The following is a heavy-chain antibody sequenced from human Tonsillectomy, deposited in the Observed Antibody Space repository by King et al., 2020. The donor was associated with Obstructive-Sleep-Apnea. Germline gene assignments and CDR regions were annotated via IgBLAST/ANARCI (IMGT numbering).Heavy chain of an antibody. J-gene: IGHJ4*02. CDR1: GGSISSPS. CDR2: IYYRGHT. Sequence: VQLQESGPGLLKPSETLSLTCTVSGGSISSPSWSWIRQPQGRGLEWIGNIYYRGHTYYTPPLKSRVTISVDTSKTQFSLKLNTVTAADTAVYYCARLYGGNSLYFDYWGQGTLVTVSS. D-gene: IGHD4-23*01. V-gene: IGHV4-59*11. CDR3: ARLYGGNSLYFDY.